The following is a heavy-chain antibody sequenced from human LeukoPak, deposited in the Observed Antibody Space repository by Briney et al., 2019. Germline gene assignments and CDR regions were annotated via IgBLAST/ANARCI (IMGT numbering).Heavy chain of an antibody. J-gene: IGHJ4*02. Sequence: ASVRLSCTASGFTFSAYGMSWVRQAPGQGLEWMGWIRGYNGDKKYAECVEGRVTITTDTSKTTVYMYLKSLRSDDTAVYFCATSAGGYCDLYLHYWGQGTLVTVSS. CDR1: GFTFSAYG. D-gene: IGHD2-21*01. CDR2: IRGYNGDK. V-gene: IGHV1-18*01. CDR3: ATSAGGYCDLYLHY.